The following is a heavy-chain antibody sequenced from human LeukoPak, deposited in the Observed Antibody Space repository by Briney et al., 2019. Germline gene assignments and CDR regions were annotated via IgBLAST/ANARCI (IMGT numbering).Heavy chain of an antibody. D-gene: IGHD3-9*01. Sequence: PGGSLRLSCAASGFTVSSNYMSWVRQAPGKGLEWVSYIGGSGSPVDYADSVKGRFTMSRDNTKSSLYLQMNSLRAEDTAVYYCARDHDWAFDYWGQGILVTVSS. CDR3: ARDHDWAFDY. CDR2: IGGSGSPV. V-gene: IGHV3-11*04. J-gene: IGHJ4*02. CDR1: GFTVSSNY.